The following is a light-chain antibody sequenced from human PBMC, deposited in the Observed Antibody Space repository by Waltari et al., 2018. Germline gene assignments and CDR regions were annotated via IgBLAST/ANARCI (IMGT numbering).Light chain of an antibody. CDR3: QQYNHWPPIT. J-gene: IGKJ5*01. Sequence: EILMTQSPATLSVSPGERATLSCRASQSVSSNLAWYQQKPGQALRLLIYDASTRAPSTPARFRGSGSGTEFALTISSLQSEDSAVCYCQQYNHWPPITFGQGTRLEIK. CDR1: QSVSSN. CDR2: DAS. V-gene: IGKV3-15*01.